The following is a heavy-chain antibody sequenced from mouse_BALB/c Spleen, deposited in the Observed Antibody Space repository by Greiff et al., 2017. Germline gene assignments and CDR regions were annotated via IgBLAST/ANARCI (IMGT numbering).Heavy chain of an antibody. CDR2: IWAGGST. V-gene: IGHV2-9*02. CDR1: GFSLTSYG. J-gene: IGHJ2*01. D-gene: IGHD2-4*01. Sequence: VKLQESGPGLVAPSQSLSITCTVSGFSLTSYGVHWVRQPPGKGLEWLGVIWAGGSTNYNSALMSRLSISKDNSKSQVFLKMNSLQTDDTAMYYCARGDMITYFDYWGQGTTLTVSS. CDR3: ARGDMITYFDY.